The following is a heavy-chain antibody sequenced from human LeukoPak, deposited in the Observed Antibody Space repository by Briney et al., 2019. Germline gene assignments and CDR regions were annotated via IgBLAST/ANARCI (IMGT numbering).Heavy chain of an antibody. CDR2: IKSDGSST. Sequence: PGGSLRLSCAASGFTFSSYWMHWVRQAPGKGLVWVSRIKSDGSSTTYADSVKGRFTISRDNAKNTLYLQMKSLRAEDTAVYYCARRGAVTYAFDIWGQGTMVTVSS. V-gene: IGHV3-74*01. CDR3: ARRGAVTYAFDI. CDR1: GFTFSSYW. J-gene: IGHJ3*02. D-gene: IGHD4-17*01.